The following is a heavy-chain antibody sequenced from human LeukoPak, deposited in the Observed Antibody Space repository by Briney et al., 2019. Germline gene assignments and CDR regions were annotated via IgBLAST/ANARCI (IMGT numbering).Heavy chain of an antibody. D-gene: IGHD4-17*01. CDR2: ISSSGSTI. CDR3: AREYGDYPGS. Sequence: GGSLRLSCAASGFTFSSYEMNWGRQAPGKGLEWGSYISSSGSTIYYADSVKGRFTISRGNAKNSLYLQMNSLRAEDPAVYYCAREYGDYPGSWGQGTLVTVSS. J-gene: IGHJ4*02. V-gene: IGHV3-48*03. CDR1: GFTFSSYE.